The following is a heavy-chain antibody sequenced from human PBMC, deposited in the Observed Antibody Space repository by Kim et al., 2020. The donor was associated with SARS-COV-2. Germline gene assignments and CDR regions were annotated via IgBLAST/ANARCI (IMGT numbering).Heavy chain of an antibody. Sequence: STDYAESGKGVFTISKENSKNTVYLQMNSRGGEGKAVYYCARVGDTAIGYWGQGTLVTVSS. CDR3: ARVGDTAIGY. D-gene: IGHD5-18*01. CDR2: ST. J-gene: IGHJ4*02. V-gene: IGHV3-53*01.